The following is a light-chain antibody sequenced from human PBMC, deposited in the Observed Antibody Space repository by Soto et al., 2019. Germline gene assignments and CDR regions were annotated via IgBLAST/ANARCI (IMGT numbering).Light chain of an antibody. CDR3: QSHDNSLSGSWI. CDR1: SANIGAGYD. J-gene: IGLJ2*01. Sequence: QPVLTQPPSVSGAPGLRVTISCTGNSANIGAGYDVHWYQQLPGTAPKLLIYGDNNRPSGVPDRFSGSKSGTSASLAITGLQAEDEADYYCQSHDNSLSGSWIFGGGTKVTVL. CDR2: GDN. V-gene: IGLV1-40*01.